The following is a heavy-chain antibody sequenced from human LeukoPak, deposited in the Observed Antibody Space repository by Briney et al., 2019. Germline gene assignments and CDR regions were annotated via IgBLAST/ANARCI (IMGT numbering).Heavy chain of an antibody. J-gene: IGHJ4*02. D-gene: IGHD2-2*01. CDR3: AREGAHDAQSPFDL. Sequence: GGSLRLSCAASGCIFYDYGRNWVRQVPGKGLEWVSGLNWNGDKVGYADSVRGRFTVSRDNAKNSLHLQMNSLRVEDTALYYCAREGAHDAQSPFDLWGQGILVTVSS. CDR2: LNWNGDKV. CDR1: GCIFYDYG. V-gene: IGHV3-20*04.